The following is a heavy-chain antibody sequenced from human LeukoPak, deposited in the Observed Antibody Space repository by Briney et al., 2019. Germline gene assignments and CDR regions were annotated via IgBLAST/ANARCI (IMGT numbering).Heavy chain of an antibody. CDR1: GFTFSSYW. V-gene: IGHV3-74*01. CDR3: ARDMNPYYDFSNWFDP. D-gene: IGHD3-3*01. CDR2: INSDGSGT. Sequence: GSLRLSCAASGFTFSSYWMHWVRQAPGKGLVWVSRINSDGSGTSYVDSVKGRFTISRDNAKNTLYLQMNSLRAEDTAVYYCARDMNPYYDFSNWFDPWGQGTLVTVSS. J-gene: IGHJ5*02.